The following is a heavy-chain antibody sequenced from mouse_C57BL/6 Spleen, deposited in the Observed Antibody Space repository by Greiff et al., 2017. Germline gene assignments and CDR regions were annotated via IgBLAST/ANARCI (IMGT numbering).Heavy chain of an antibody. CDR1: GYTFTDYY. V-gene: IGHV1-26*01. J-gene: IGHJ1*03. CDR3: ARGRPWVWYFDV. CDR2: INPNNGGT. Sequence: VQLQQSGPELVKPGASVKISCKASGYTFTDYYMNWVKQSHGKSLEWIGDINPNNGGTSYNQKFKGKATLTVDKSSSTAYMELRSLTSEDSAVYYCARGRPWVWYFDVWGTGTTVTVSS. D-gene: IGHD4-1*01.